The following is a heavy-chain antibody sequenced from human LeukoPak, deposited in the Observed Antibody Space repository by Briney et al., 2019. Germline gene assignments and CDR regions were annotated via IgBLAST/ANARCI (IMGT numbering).Heavy chain of an antibody. Sequence: GTSLRLSCAASGFTLGYHGMHWVRQAPGKGLEWVAIIFSNGVNKYYADSLEGRSTISRDTSKNTLFLEMESLRTEDTAVYYCARHRGSIFEGYMDVWGKGTTVTVSS. CDR1: GFTLGYHG. J-gene: IGHJ6*03. CDR3: ARHRGSIFEGYMDV. CDR2: IFSNGVNK. V-gene: IGHV3-33*01. D-gene: IGHD3-9*01.